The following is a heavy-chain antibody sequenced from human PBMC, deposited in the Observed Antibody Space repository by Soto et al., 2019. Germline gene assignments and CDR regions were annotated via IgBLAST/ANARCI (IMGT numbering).Heavy chain of an antibody. CDR2: FDPEDGET. CDR1: GYTLTELS. Sequence: ASVKVSCKVSGYTLTELSMHWVRQAPGKGLEWMGGFDPEDGETIYAQKFQGRVTMTEDTSTDTAYMELSSLRSEDTAVYYCATVVPTYYYGSGSYFYWGKGTLVTVST. V-gene: IGHV1-24*01. J-gene: IGHJ4*02. CDR3: ATVVPTYYYGSGSYFY. D-gene: IGHD3-10*01.